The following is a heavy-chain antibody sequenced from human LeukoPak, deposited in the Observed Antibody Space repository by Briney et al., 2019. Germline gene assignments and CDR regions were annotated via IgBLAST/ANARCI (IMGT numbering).Heavy chain of an antibody. V-gene: IGHV3-30*18. D-gene: IGHD2-15*01. Sequence: PGGSLRLSCAASGFTFSSYGMQWVRQAPGKGLEWVAVISNDGSNKYYADSVKGRFTISRDNSKNTLYLQMNSLRAEDTAVYYCAKCLFGSSYCSGGSCYDYWGQGTLVTVSS. CDR1: GFTFSSYG. CDR2: ISNDGSNK. CDR3: AKCLFGSSYCSGGSCYDY. J-gene: IGHJ4*02.